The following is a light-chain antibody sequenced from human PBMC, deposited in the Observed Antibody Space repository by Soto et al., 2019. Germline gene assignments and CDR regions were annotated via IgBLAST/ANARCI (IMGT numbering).Light chain of an antibody. CDR2: KND. J-gene: IGLJ2*01. Sequence: NFMLTQPHSVSESPGKTVTISCTRSGGSIASNHVQWYQQRPGSAPTTVIYKNDQRPSGVPDRFSGSIDSSSNSASLTISGLKTEDEADFYCQSYDSNSVVFGVGTKLTVL. CDR1: GGSIASNH. CDR3: QSYDSNSVV. V-gene: IGLV6-57*04.